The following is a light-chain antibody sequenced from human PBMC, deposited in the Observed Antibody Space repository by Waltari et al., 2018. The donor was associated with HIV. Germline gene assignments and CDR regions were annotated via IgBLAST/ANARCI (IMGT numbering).Light chain of an antibody. CDR3: AAWDATLKALL. V-gene: IGLV1-44*01. J-gene: IGLJ2*01. CDR1: DSNTGIYV. CDR2: SNK. Sequence: QSVLTQPPTASGTPGQRVTIHSSCTDSNTGIYVVNWYQQFPGTAPNLLIYSNKHRPSGVPDRFSGSKSGTSASLAISGLQSEDEGSYYCAAWDATLKALLFGGGTKLTVL.